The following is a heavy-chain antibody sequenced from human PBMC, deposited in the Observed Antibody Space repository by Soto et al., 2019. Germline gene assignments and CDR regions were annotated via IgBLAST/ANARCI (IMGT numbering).Heavy chain of an antibody. Sequence: EVQLVESGGGVVKPGGSLRLSCAASGVIRNAWMSWVRQAPGKGLEWVGRIRSETDGGTTDYAAPVKGRFTISRDDSKKMLYLQMNSLRIEDTAVYYCTTDPSYITTYTGGRDVGGQGTTVTVSS. D-gene: IGHD1-20*01. CDR1: GVIRNAW. V-gene: IGHV3-15*01. J-gene: IGHJ6*02. CDR2: IRSETDGGTT. CDR3: TTDPSYITTYTGGRDV.